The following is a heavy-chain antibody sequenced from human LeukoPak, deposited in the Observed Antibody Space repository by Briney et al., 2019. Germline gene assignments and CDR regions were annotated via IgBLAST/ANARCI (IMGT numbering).Heavy chain of an antibody. Sequence: ASVKVSCKASGYTFTGYYMHWARQAPGQGLEWMGWINPNSGGTNYARKFQGRVSMTTDTSITTGYMELSGLRFDDTAVYYCASRPRGIWGSYRYDDWGQGTLVTVSS. CDR3: ASRPRGIWGSYRYDD. J-gene: IGHJ4*02. D-gene: IGHD3-16*02. V-gene: IGHV1-2*02. CDR1: GYTFTGYY. CDR2: INPNSGGT.